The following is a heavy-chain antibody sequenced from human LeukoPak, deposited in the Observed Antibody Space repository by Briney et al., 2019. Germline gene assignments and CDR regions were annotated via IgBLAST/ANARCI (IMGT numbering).Heavy chain of an antibody. Sequence: SETLSLTCTVSGGSISSYYWSWIRQPPGKGLEWIGSIYYSGSTYYNPSLKSRVTISVDTSKNQFSLKLSSVTAADTAVCYCASGGYGTFDYWGQGTLVTVSS. D-gene: IGHD5-12*01. J-gene: IGHJ4*02. V-gene: IGHV4-59*05. CDR1: GGSISSYY. CDR2: IYYSGST. CDR3: ASGGYGTFDY.